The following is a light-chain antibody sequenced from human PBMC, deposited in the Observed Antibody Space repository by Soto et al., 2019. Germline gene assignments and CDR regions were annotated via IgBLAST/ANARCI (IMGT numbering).Light chain of an antibody. Sequence: EIVLTQSPGTLSLSPGERATLSCRASQSVSTYLAWYQQKPGQAPRLLIYGASNRATGIPDRFSGSGFGTEFTLTISSLQSEDFAVYYCQQYKNWPLFGQGTRLEIK. CDR1: QSVSTY. CDR2: GAS. CDR3: QQYKNWPL. J-gene: IGKJ5*01. V-gene: IGKV3D-15*01.